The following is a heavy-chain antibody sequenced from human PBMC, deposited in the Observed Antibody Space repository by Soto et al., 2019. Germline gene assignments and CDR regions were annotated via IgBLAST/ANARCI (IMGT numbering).Heavy chain of an antibody. V-gene: IGHV3-15*07. Sequence: EVQLVESGGGLVKSGGSLRLSCAASGFTSSNAWMNWVRQAPGKGLEWVGHIKTKGEGGTKDYAVPVKGRFTISRDDARNTVYLQMNSLKTEDTAMYYCTTDVWESRASDYWGQGTLVTVSS. J-gene: IGHJ4*02. CDR1: GFTSSNAW. CDR2: IKTKGEGGTK. CDR3: TTDVWESRASDY. D-gene: IGHD3-16*01.